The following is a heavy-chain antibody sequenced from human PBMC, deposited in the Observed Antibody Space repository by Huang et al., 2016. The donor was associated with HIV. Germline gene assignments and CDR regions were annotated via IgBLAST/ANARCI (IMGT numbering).Heavy chain of an antibody. CDR2: VYQSGST. CDR1: GDFISSTNYY. CDR3: ASQHIGAAATWF. D-gene: IGHD6-13*01. J-gene: IGHJ4*02. V-gene: IGHV4-39*01. Sequence: QLQLQESGPGQVKPSETLSLTCTVSGDFISSTNYYWGWIRQSPGKGLEWVGSVYQSGSTNDSPSLKSRVTLSVDTSRNQCSLRLNSVTAADTAVYYCASQHIGAAATWFWGRGTQVAVSS.